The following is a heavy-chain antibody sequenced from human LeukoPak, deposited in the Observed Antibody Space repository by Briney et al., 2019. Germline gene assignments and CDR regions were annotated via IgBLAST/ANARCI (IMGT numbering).Heavy chain of an antibody. J-gene: IGHJ4*02. CDR3: ARAVQPYYDYVWGSYRLIYYFDC. Sequence: SETLSLTCTVSGGSISSSSYYWGWIRQPPGKGLEWIGSIYYSGSTYYNPSLKSRVTISVDTSKNQFSLKLSSVTAADTAVYYCARAVQPYYDYVWGSYRLIYYFDCWGQGTLVTVSS. D-gene: IGHD3-16*02. CDR2: IYYSGST. CDR1: GGSISSSSYY. V-gene: IGHV4-39*07.